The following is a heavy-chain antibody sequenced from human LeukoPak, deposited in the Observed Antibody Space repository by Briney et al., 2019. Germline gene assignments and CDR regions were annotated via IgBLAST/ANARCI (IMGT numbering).Heavy chain of an antibody. CDR3: ARVGITMVRGVVNWFDP. J-gene: IGHJ5*02. CDR1: GYTFTGYY. CDR2: INPNSGGT. D-gene: IGHD3-10*01. V-gene: IGHV1-2*02. Sequence: ASVKVPCKASGYTFTGYYMHWVRQAPGQGLEWMGWINPNSGGTNYAQKFQGRVTMTRDTSISTAYMELSRLRSDDTAVYYCARVGITMVRGVVNWFDPWGQGTLVTVSS.